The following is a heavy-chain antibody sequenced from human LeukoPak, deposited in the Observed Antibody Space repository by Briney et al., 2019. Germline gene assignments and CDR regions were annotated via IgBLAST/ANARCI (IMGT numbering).Heavy chain of an antibody. CDR1: GGSISSGRYY. CDR3: ARGEKYYYDSSGYYEDAFDI. V-gene: IGHV4-61*02. Sequence: SETLSLTCTVSGGSISSGRYYWSWLPQPAGKGLEWIGRIYTSGSTKYTPSLKSRVTITVHTTKNHFSQKQSSVTAADKAVYYCARGEKYYYDSSGYYEDAFDIWGQGTMVTVSS. J-gene: IGHJ3*02. CDR2: IYTSGST. D-gene: IGHD3-22*01.